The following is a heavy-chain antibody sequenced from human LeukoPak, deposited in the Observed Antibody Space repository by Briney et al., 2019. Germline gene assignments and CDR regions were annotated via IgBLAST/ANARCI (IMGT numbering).Heavy chain of an antibody. V-gene: IGHV1-2*02. CDR2: INPNSGGT. CDR1: GYTFTGYY. Sequence: ASVKVSCKASGYTFTGYYMHWVRQAPGQGLEWMGWINPNSGGTNYAQKLQGRVTMTRDTSISTAYMELSRLRSDDTAVYYCARGDTAMDPLDYWGQGTLVTVSS. J-gene: IGHJ4*02. D-gene: IGHD5-18*01. CDR3: ARGDTAMDPLDY.